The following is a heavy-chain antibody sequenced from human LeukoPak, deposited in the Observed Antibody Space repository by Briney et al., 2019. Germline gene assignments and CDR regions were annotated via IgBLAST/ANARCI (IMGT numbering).Heavy chain of an antibody. CDR1: GGSFSGYY. J-gene: IGHJ4*02. CDR3: AVGVYDSSGYYYPFDY. CDR2: INHSGST. Sequence: SETLSLTCAVYGGSFSGYYWSWIRQPPGEGLEWIGEINHSGSTNYNPSFKSRVTISVDTSKNQFSLKLSSVTAADTAVYYCAVGVYDSSGYYYPFDYWGQGTLVTVSS. V-gene: IGHV4-34*01. D-gene: IGHD3-22*01.